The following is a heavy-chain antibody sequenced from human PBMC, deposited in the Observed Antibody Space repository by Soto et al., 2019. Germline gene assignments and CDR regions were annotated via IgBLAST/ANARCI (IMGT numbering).Heavy chain of an antibody. J-gene: IGHJ4*02. V-gene: IGHV4-39*01. CDR3: GKVLVGATGHTDSDS. CDR1: GGSIYRSGYY. Sequence: SETLSLTCTVSGGSIYRSGYYWGWIRQPPGRGLEWIGNIDYNGVTYSNPSLKSRVTISRDTSKNQSSLKLTSVTAADTALYYCGKVLVGATGHTDSDSWGPGTLVTVSS. D-gene: IGHD2-15*01. CDR2: IDYNGVT.